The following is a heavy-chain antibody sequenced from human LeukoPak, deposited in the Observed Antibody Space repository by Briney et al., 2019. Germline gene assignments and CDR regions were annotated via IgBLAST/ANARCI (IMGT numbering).Heavy chain of an antibody. Sequence: ASAKVSCKASGYTFTSYGISWVRRAPGQGLEWMGWISAYNGNTNYAQKLQGRVTMTTDTSTSTAYMELRSLRSDDTAVYYCARERPPRYSSSWYYWFDPWGQGTLVTVSS. CDR2: ISAYNGNT. CDR1: GYTFTSYG. J-gene: IGHJ5*02. D-gene: IGHD6-13*01. CDR3: ARERPPRYSSSWYYWFDP. V-gene: IGHV1-18*01.